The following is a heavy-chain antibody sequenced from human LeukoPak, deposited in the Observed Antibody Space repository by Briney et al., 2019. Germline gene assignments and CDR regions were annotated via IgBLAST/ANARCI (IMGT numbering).Heavy chain of an antibody. CDR2: ISASGGST. CDR1: GFTFSRYA. D-gene: IGHD6-6*01. V-gene: IGHV3-23*01. CDR3: AKAYSSSDYYYMDV. Sequence: GGSLRLSCAASGFTFSRYATSWVRQAPGKGLEWVSAISASGGSTYYADSMKGRFTISRDNSKNTLYLQMNSLRAEDTAVYYCAKAYSSSDYYYMDVWGKGTTVTVSS. J-gene: IGHJ6*03.